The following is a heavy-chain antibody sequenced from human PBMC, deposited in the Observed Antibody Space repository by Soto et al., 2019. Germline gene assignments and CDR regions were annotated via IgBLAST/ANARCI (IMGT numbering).Heavy chain of an antibody. J-gene: IGHJ5*02. CDR2: IYHSGST. CDR3: ARYYDFWSGYDRFDP. V-gene: IGHV4-38-2*01. D-gene: IGHD3-3*01. CDR1: GYSISSGYY. Sequence: SETLSLTCAVSGYSISSGYYWGWIRQPPGKGLEWIGSIYHSGSTYYNPSLKSRVTISVDTSKNQFSLQLSSVTAADTAVYYCARYYDFWSGYDRFDPWGQGTLVTVSS.